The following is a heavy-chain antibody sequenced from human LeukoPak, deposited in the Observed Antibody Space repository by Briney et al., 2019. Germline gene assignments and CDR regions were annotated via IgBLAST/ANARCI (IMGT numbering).Heavy chain of an antibody. CDR2: IYYTGNT. J-gene: IGHJ6*02. CDR1: GGSISSGGYY. D-gene: IGHD4-4*01. Sequence: SETLSLTCTVSGGSISSGGYYWSWIRQHPGKGLEWIGYIYYTGNTYYNPSLKSRVTISVDTSKNQFSLKLNSVTAADTAVYYCARQMTTVSMDVWGQGTTVTVSS. V-gene: IGHV4-31*02. CDR3: ARQMTTVSMDV.